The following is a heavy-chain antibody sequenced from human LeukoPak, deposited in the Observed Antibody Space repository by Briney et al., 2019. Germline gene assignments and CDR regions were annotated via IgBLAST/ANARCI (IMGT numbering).Heavy chain of an antibody. CDR3: ARDKGYYDSSGYLKAFDI. J-gene: IGHJ3*02. CDR2: IYYSGST. V-gene: IGHV4-59*01. CDR1: GGSISSYY. D-gene: IGHD3-22*01. Sequence: NSSETLSLTCTVSGGSISSYYWSWIRQPPGKGLEWIGYIYYSGSTNYNPSLKSRVTISVDTSKNQFSLKLSSVTAADTAMYYCARDKGYYDSSGYLKAFDIWGQGTMVTVSS.